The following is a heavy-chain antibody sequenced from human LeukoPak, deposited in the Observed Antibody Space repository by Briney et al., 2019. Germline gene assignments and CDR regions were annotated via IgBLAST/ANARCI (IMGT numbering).Heavy chain of an antibody. D-gene: IGHD3-22*01. J-gene: IGHJ4*02. CDR3: AKVSGSSGYFQLPIDF. Sequence: PGGSLRLSCAASGFTFSSYAMSWVRQAPGKGLEWVSAISGNGGYTYYADSVKGRFTISRDNSKNTLYLQMNSLRAEDTALYYCAKVSGSSGYFQLPIDFWGQGTLVTVSS. CDR2: ISGNGGYT. V-gene: IGHV3-23*01. CDR1: GFTFSSYA.